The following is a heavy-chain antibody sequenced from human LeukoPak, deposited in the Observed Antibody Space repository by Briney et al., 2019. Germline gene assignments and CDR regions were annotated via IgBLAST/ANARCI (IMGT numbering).Heavy chain of an antibody. CDR3: ASGTYYYHSSGYY. V-gene: IGHV3-48*01. J-gene: IGHJ4*02. CDR1: GFIFSSYS. D-gene: IGHD3-22*01. Sequence: GGSLRLSCAASGFIFSSYSMNWLRQAPGKGLEWVSCISSSSSTIYYADSVKGRLTISRDNAKNSLCLQMSSLRAEDTAVYNSASGTYYYHSSGYYSGEGTLVTDSS. CDR2: ISSSSSTI.